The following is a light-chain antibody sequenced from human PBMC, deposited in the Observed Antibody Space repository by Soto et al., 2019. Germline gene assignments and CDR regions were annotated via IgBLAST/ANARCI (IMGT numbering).Light chain of an antibody. CDR3: QQYGSPPWR. Sequence: LTQSPATLSVSPGERATLSCRASQRVSSTLASYQQTPGRSPWLLIYAVSVRATGIPPRFSGSGSGTEFTLTISSLQSEDFALYYCQQYGSPPWRVGQGTKV. V-gene: IGKV3-15*01. CDR1: QRVSST. J-gene: IGKJ1*01. CDR2: AVS.